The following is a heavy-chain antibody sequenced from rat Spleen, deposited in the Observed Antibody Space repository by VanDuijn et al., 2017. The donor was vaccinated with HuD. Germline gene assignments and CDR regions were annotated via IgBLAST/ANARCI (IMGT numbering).Heavy chain of an antibody. Sequence: EVQLVESGGGLVQPGRSMKLSCAASGFTFIDYYMAWVRQAPKKGLEWVASISYEGSSTYFGDSVKGRFTISRDNAKSTLSLQMDSLRSEDTATYYCARRHYGYTDYFDFWGQGVMVTVSP. D-gene: IGHD1-9*01. CDR3: ARRHYGYTDYFDF. CDR1: GFTFIDYY. CDR2: ISYEGSST. J-gene: IGHJ2*01. V-gene: IGHV5-22*01.